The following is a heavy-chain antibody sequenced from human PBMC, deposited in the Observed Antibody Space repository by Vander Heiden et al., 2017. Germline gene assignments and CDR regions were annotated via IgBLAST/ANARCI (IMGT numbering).Heavy chain of an antibody. CDR1: GFTFSSYS. CDR3: ARDRGGPYSGSYFDY. J-gene: IGHJ4*02. D-gene: IGHD1-26*01. CDR2: ISSSSSTI. Sequence: EVQLVESGGGLVQPGGSRRLSCAASGFTFSSYSMNWVRQAPGKGLEWVSYISSSSSTIYYADSVKGRFTISRDNAKNSLYLQMNSLRAEDTAVYYCARDRGGPYSGSYFDYWGQGTLVTVSS. V-gene: IGHV3-48*01.